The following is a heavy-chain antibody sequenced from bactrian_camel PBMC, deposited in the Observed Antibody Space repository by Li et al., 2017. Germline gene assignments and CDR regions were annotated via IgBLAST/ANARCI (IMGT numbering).Heavy chain of an antibody. CDR2: ISTHDGTT. D-gene: IGHD6*01. CDR3: AADGGGGGTWWEYYY. CDR1: GVTYSGAS. Sequence: HVQLVESGGGSVQAGGSLRLSCAASGVTYSGASMAWFRQAPGSERERVARISTHDGTTHVADSVKGRFTISQDNAKNTVYLQMNSLKPEDTAVYYCAADGGGGGTWWEYYYWGQGTQVTVS. V-gene: IGHV3S68*01. J-gene: IGHJ4*01.